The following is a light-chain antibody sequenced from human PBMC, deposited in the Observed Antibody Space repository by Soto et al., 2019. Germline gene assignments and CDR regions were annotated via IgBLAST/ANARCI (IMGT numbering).Light chain of an antibody. CDR3: QQYGSSPFT. J-gene: IGKJ3*01. V-gene: IGKV3-20*01. CDR1: QSVNSNY. Sequence: EIVLMQSPGTLSLSPGEGATLSCRASQSVNSNYLAWYQQKPGQAPTVLISDTSSRATGLPDRFSGSGSGTDFTLTISRLEPGDFAAYYCQQYGSSPFTFGPGTKVNIK. CDR2: DTS.